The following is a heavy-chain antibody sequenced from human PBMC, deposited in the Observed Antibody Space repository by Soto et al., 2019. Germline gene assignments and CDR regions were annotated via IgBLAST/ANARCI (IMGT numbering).Heavy chain of an antibody. Sequence: QVQLVESGGGVVQPGRSLRLSCAASGFTFSSYGMHWVRQAPGKGLEWVAVISYDGSNKYYADSVKGRFTISRDNSKNTLYLQMNSLRAEDTAVYYCAKAAFPSSTSVRYYYYMDVWGKGTTVTVSS. CDR3: AKAAFPSSTSVRYYYYMDV. V-gene: IGHV3-30*18. CDR2: ISYDGSNK. D-gene: IGHD2-2*01. CDR1: GFTFSSYG. J-gene: IGHJ6*03.